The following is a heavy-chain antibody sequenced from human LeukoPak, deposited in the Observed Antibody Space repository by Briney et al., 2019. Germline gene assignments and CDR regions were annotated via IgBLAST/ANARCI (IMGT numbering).Heavy chain of an antibody. CDR2: IKQDGREK. Sequence: GGSLRHSCAASGSTLSEFWMNWVRQAPGKGLEWVANIKQDGREKNYVDSVKGRFTISRDNAKNSAYLQMNNLRVDDTAVYYCVGGYGWLPDYWGQGTLVTVSS. V-gene: IGHV3-7*04. CDR1: GSTLSEFW. J-gene: IGHJ4*02. D-gene: IGHD6-19*01. CDR3: VGGYGWLPDY.